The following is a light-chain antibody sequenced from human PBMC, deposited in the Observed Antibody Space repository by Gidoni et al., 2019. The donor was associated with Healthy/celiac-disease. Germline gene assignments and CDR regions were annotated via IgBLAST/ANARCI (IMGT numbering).Light chain of an antibody. CDR1: QSISSW. Sequence: DIQMTQSPSTLSASVGDRVTITCRASQSISSWLAWYQQKPGNAPKLLIYKASSLERGVPSRFSGSGSGTEFTLTISSLQPDDFATYYCQQYNSYPLTFGPGTKVDIK. CDR3: QQYNSYPLT. V-gene: IGKV1-5*03. J-gene: IGKJ3*01. CDR2: KAS.